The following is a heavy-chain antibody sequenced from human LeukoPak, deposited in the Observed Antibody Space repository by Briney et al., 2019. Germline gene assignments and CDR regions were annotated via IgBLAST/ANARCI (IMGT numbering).Heavy chain of an antibody. CDR1: GYTFTGYY. CDR3: ARGASGYDPYYYYYGMDV. J-gene: IGHJ6*02. V-gene: IGHV1-2*04. Sequence: ASVKVSCKASGYTFTGYYMHWVRQAPGQGLEWMGWINPNSGGTNYAQKFQGWVTMTRDTSISTAYMELSRLRSDDTAVYYCARGASGYDPYYYYYGMDVWGQGTTVTVSS. D-gene: IGHD5-12*01. CDR2: INPNSGGT.